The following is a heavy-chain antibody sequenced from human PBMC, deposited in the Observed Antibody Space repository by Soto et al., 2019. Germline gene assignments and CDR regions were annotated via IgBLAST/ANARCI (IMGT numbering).Heavy chain of an antibody. D-gene: IGHD1-26*01. CDR1: GFIFSNFW. CDR3: VRGGSHSFDY. Sequence: EVHLVESGGGLVQPGGSLRLSCAASGFIFSNFWMSWVRQAPGKGLEWVANIKEDGSEKYHVDSVKGRFTISRDNVKNLMSLHMDSLSAEDTAVYKCVRGGSHSFDYCGQGTLVTVSS. J-gene: IGHJ4*02. V-gene: IGHV3-7*05. CDR2: IKEDGSEK.